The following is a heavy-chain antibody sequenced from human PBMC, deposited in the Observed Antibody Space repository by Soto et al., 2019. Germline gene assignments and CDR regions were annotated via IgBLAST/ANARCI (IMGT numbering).Heavy chain of an antibody. V-gene: IGHV3-7*01. Sequence: EVQLVESGGGLVQPGGSLRLSCAASGFTFSSYWMSWVRQAPGKGLEWVANIKQDGSEKYYVDSVKGRFTISRDDAKNSLYLQMNSLRAEDTAVYYCARDPHVGTAMCWGQGTLVTVSS. CDR3: ARDPHVGTAMC. D-gene: IGHD5-18*01. J-gene: IGHJ4*02. CDR2: IKQDGSEK. CDR1: GFTFSSYW.